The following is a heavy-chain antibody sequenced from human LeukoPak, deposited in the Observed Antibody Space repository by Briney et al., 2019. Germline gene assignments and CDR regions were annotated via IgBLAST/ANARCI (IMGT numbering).Heavy chain of an antibody. D-gene: IGHD1-26*01. CDR2: INPNSGGT. Sequence: ASVKVSCKASGYTFTGYYMHWVRQAPGQGLEWMGRINPNSGGTNYAQKFQGRVTMTRDTSISTAYMELGRLRSDDTAVYYCARSRIRQPVGAAGYWGQGTLVTVSS. V-gene: IGHV1-2*06. CDR1: GYTFTGYY. J-gene: IGHJ4*02. CDR3: ARSRIRQPVGAAGY.